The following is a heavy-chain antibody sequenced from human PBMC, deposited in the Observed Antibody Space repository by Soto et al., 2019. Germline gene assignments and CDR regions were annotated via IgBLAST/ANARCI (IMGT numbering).Heavy chain of an antibody. J-gene: IGHJ4*02. CDR3: AREHSGVGATSLDY. Sequence: ASVKVSCNASGYTFTGYYMHWVRQAPGQGLEWMGWINPNSGGTNYAQKFQGRVTMTRDTSISIAYMELSRLRSDDTAVYYCAREHSGVGATSLDYWGQGTLVTVSS. V-gene: IGHV1-2*02. D-gene: IGHD1-26*01. CDR2: INPNSGGT. CDR1: GYTFTGYY.